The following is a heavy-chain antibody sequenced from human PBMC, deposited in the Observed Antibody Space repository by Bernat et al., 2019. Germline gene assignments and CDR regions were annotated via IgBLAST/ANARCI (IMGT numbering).Heavy chain of an antibody. CDR1: GFTFSSYA. V-gene: IGHV3-23*01. Sequence: EVQLLESGGGLVQPGGSLRLSCAASGFTFSSYAMSWVRQAPGKGLEWVSVISGSGGSTYYADSVKDRFTISRDNSKNTLYLQMNSLRAEDTTVYYCAKDRGYSYGYDWFDPWGQGTLVTVSS. D-gene: IGHD5-18*01. CDR3: AKDRGYSYGYDWFDP. J-gene: IGHJ5*02. CDR2: ISGSGGST.